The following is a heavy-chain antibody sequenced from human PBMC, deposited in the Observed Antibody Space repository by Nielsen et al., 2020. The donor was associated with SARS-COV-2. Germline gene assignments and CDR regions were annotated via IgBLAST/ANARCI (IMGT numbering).Heavy chain of an antibody. CDR3: ARVRTFISGGYDAADY. CDR1: GYTLTELS. J-gene: IGHJ4*02. V-gene: IGHV1-24*01. CDR2: FDPEDGET. D-gene: IGHD5-12*01. Sequence: ASVKVSCKVSGYTLTELSMHWVRQAPGKGFEWMGGFDPEDGETISAQKFQGRVTMTEDTSTDTAYMELSSLGHEDTAVYYCARVRTFISGGYDAADYWGQGTLVTVSS.